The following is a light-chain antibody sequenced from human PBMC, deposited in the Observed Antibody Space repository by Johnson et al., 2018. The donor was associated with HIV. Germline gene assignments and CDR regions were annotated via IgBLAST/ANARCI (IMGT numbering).Light chain of an antibody. V-gene: IGLV1-51*02. J-gene: IGLJ1*01. Sequence: QSVLTQPPSVSAAPGQKVTISCSGSSSNIGTNFVSWYQQFPGAAPKLLIYENNKRPSGIPDRFSGSKSGTSATLDITGLQTGDEADYYCASWDRSLTVGTVFGPGTRVPVL. CDR3: ASWDRSLTVGTV. CDR1: SSNIGTNF. CDR2: ENN.